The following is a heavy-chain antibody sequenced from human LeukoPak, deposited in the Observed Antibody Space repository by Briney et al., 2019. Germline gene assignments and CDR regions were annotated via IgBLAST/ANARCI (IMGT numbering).Heavy chain of an antibody. V-gene: IGHV3-23*01. CDR2: ISPSGGIT. J-gene: IGHJ4*02. CDR1: GFTFSSHG. Sequence: GGSLRLSCAASGFTFSSHGMNWVRQAPGKGLEWVSGISPSGGITYYTDSVKGRFTISRDNSKNTLYLQMNSLRVEDTAVYYCAKDPEVVLVSYYFDYWGQGTLVTVSS. D-gene: IGHD2-21*01. CDR3: AKDPEVVLVSYYFDY.